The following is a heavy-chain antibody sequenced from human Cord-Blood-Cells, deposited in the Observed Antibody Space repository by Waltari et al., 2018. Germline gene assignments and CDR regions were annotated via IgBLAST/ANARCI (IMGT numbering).Heavy chain of an antibody. J-gene: IGHJ4*02. CDR3: ARGGCSSTSCYYFDY. CDR1: GGSFSGYY. V-gene: IGHV4-34*01. Sequence: QVQLQQWGAGLLKPSETLSLTCAVYGGSFSGYYWSWIRQPPGKGLEWIGEINHSGSTNHNPSLKSRVTISVDTSKNQFSLKLSSVTAADTAVYYCARGGCSSTSCYYFDYWGQGTLVTVSS. D-gene: IGHD2-2*01. CDR2: INHSGST.